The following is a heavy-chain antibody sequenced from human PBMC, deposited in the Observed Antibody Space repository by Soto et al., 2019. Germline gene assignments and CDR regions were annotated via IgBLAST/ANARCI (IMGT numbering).Heavy chain of an antibody. Sequence: EVQLLESGGGLVQPGGSLRLSCAASGFTFSNFDMSWVRQAPGKGLEWVSGISTSGGTTYYADSVKGRFTSSRDNSKNTLYLHRTSLRAEDTAVYYCATGTAAPAHWGQGTLVTVSS. D-gene: IGHD6-13*01. V-gene: IGHV3-23*01. CDR3: ATGTAAPAH. CDR2: ISTSGGTT. J-gene: IGHJ1*01. CDR1: GFTFSNFD.